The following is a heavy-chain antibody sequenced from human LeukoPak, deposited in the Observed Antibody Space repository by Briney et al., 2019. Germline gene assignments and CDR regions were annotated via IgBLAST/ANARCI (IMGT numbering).Heavy chain of an antibody. Sequence: SETLSLTCTVSGGSISSSSYYWGWLRQPPGKGLEWIGSIYYSGSTYYTPSLKSRVTISVDTSKNHFSLKLSSVTAADTAVYYCASQYYYGSGIRPFDYWGQGTLVTVSS. V-gene: IGHV4-39*02. CDR1: GGSISSSSYY. CDR3: ASQYYYGSGIRPFDY. J-gene: IGHJ4*02. CDR2: IYYSGST. D-gene: IGHD3-10*01.